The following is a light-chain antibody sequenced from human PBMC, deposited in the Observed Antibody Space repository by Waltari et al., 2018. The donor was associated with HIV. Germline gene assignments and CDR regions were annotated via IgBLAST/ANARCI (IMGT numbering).Light chain of an antibody. CDR2: NND. J-gene: IGLJ3*02. CDR1: ASNIGGNT. CDR3: ATWDDGLSGWV. V-gene: IGLV1-44*01. Sequence: QSVVTQPPSASGTPGQRVTMSCSGSASNIGGNTVNWYQPLPQTAPKLLIYNNDGRPAGVPDRFSASKTGTSASLDISGLQSEDEADYYCATWDDGLSGWVFGGGTKLTVL.